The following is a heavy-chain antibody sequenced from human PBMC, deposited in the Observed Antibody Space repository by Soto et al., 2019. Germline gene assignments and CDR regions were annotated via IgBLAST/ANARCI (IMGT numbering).Heavy chain of an antibody. CDR1: GGSIGSFY. V-gene: IGHV4-59*03. Sequence: SETLSLTCTVSGGSIGSFYWSWIRQSPGGTLEWIGYIYARRATTYNPSLESRITMSVDITHNEFSLDLTSVTAADTAVYYFAGSQSFDGSIHPYYFDVWGQGTQVNLYS. J-gene: IGHJ4*02. CDR2: IYARRAT. CDR3: AGSQSFDGSIHPYYFDV. D-gene: IGHD2-15*01.